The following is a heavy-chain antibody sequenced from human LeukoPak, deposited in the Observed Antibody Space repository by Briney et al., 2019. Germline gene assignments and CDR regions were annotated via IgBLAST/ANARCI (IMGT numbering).Heavy chain of an antibody. Sequence: SQTLSLTCTVSGGSISSGSYYWSWIRQPAGQGLEWIGRIHSSGSTDYKPSLKRRATISLDTSRNQFSLKLSSVTDTDTAVYHCARAPGDYYDGTTYSTPHWFDPWGQGTLVTVSS. D-gene: IGHD3-22*01. J-gene: IGHJ5*02. V-gene: IGHV4-61*02. CDR2: IHSSGST. CDR1: GGSISSGSYY. CDR3: ARAPGDYYDGTTYSTPHWFDP.